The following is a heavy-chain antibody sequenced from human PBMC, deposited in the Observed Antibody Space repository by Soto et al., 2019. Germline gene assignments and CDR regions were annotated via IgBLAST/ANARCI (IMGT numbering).Heavy chain of an antibody. D-gene: IGHD1-26*01. Sequence: QVQLVESGGGVVQPGRSLRLSCVASGFTFSNYGMHWVRQAPGKGLEWVAGMSYDGSTKYYAESVKGRFTIAIDNSKNTLNLQMNSLRDDDTAVYYCANLGRGLDPWGQVTPVTVSS. CDR3: ANLGRGLDP. J-gene: IGHJ5*02. V-gene: IGHV3-30*18. CDR2: MSYDGSTK. CDR1: GFTFSNYG.